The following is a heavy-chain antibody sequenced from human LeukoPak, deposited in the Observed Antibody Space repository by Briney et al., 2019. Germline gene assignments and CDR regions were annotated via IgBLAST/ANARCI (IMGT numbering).Heavy chain of an antibody. CDR3: SSALLWFGESQNDY. V-gene: IGHV3-30*02. CDR1: GLTFSTYT. D-gene: IGHD3-10*01. CDR2: IRYDGSNK. J-gene: IGHJ4*02. Sequence: GGSLRLSCAVSGLTFSTYTMSWVRQAPGKGLEWVAVIRYDGSNKYYADSVKGRFTISRDNSKNTLYLQMNSLRAEDTAVYYCSSALLWFGESQNDYWGQGTLVTVSS.